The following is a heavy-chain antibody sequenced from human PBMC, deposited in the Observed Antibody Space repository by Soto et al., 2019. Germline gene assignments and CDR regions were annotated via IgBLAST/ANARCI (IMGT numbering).Heavy chain of an antibody. V-gene: IGHV4-31*02. D-gene: IGHD1-26*01. CDR2: IYYSGSS. J-gene: IGHJ4*02. Sequence: WTWIRQHPGKGLEWIGYIYYSGSSRYNPSLTSRLTISVDTSKNQFSLKLTSVTAADTAVYYCATSRSTGHPALFDYWGQGTLVTVSS. CDR3: ATSRSTGHPALFDY.